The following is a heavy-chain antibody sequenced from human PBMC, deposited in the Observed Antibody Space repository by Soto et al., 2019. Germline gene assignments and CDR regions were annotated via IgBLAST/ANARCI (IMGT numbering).Heavy chain of an antibody. Sequence: PGGSLRLSCAASGFTFSSYGMHWVRQAPGKGLEWVAVIWYDGSNKYYADSVKGRFTISRDNSKNTLYLQMNSLRAEDTAVYYCARTKDYGDYGDYWGQGTLVTVSS. V-gene: IGHV3-33*01. CDR1: GFTFSSYG. J-gene: IGHJ4*02. CDR3: ARTKDYGDYGDY. D-gene: IGHD4-17*01. CDR2: IWYDGSNK.